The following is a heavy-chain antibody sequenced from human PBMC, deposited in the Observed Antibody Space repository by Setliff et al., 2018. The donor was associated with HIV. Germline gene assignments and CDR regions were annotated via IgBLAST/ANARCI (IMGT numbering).Heavy chain of an antibody. CDR3: ARLSCSSNSYPFDY. D-gene: IGHD2-2*01. CDR2: IYYSGTT. J-gene: IGHJ4*02. Sequence: KTSETLSLTCTVSGGSINGGNNYWSWIRQHPGKGLEWIGFIYYSGTTYYNPSLKSRLRMSVDPSKNQFTLKVISMTAADTAVYYCARLSCSSNSYPFDYWVQGTLVTVSS. CDR1: GGSINGGNNY. V-gene: IGHV4-30-4*01.